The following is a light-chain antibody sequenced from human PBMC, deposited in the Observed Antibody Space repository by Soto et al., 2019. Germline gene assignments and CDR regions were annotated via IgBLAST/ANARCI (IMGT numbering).Light chain of an antibody. CDR3: QQYNNWPQT. CDR2: GAS. Sequence: EIVMTQSPATLSVHPGERATLSCRASQSVSSNLAWYQQKPGQAPRLLIYGASTRATGIPARFSGSGSGTEFTLTISSLQSEDFAVYYCQQYNNWPQTFGPGTKV. J-gene: IGKJ1*01. CDR1: QSVSSN. V-gene: IGKV3-15*01.